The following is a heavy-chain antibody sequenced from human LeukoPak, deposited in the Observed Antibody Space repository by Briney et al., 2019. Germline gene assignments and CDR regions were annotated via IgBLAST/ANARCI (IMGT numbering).Heavy chain of an antibody. J-gene: IGHJ3*02. D-gene: IGHD6-19*01. CDR3: ARSHGSGGPYTFNI. CDR2: TYHSGST. CDR1: GYSISSGYY. Sequence: SETLSLTCTVSGYSISSGYYWGWIRQPPGKGLEWIGSTYHSGSTYYNPSLKSRVTISVDTSKNHFSLKLSSVTAADTAVYYCARSHGSGGPYTFNIWGQGTMVTVSS. V-gene: IGHV4-38-2*02.